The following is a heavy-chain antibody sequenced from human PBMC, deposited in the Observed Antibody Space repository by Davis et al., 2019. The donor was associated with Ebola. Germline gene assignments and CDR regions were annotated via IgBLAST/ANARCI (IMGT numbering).Heavy chain of an antibody. CDR3: ARAAYDTFDS. J-gene: IGHJ4*02. CDR1: GGSISSYY. CDR2: IYTSGST. Sequence: PGGSLRLSCTVSGGSISSYYWSWIRQPAGKGLEWIGRIYTSGSTNYSPSLKSRVTMSVDTSKNQFSLKLSSVTAADTAVYYCARAAYDTFDSWGQGTLVTVSS. D-gene: IGHD3-22*01. V-gene: IGHV4-4*07.